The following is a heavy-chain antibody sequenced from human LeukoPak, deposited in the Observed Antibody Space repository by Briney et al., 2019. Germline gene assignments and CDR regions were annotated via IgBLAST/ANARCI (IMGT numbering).Heavy chain of an antibody. D-gene: IGHD3-3*01. V-gene: IGHV4-34*01. CDR1: GGSFSGYY. Sequence: SETLSLTCAVYGGSFSGYYWSWIRQPPGKGLEWIGEINHSGSTNYNPSLKSRVTISVDTSKNQFSLKLSSVTAADTAVYYCARVKGFWSGYYHYYFDYWGQGTLVTVSS. J-gene: IGHJ4*02. CDR2: INHSGST. CDR3: ARVKGFWSGYYHYYFDY.